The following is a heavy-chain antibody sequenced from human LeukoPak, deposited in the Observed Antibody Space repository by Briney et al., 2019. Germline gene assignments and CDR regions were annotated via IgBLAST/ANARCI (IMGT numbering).Heavy chain of an antibody. D-gene: IGHD3-22*01. CDR2: ISGSGGST. V-gene: IGHV3-23*01. J-gene: IGHJ4*02. CDR1: GFTFSSYA. CDR3: ARGYYYDSSDHVGDY. Sequence: GGSLRLSCAASGFTFSSYAMSWVRQAPGKGLEWVSAISGSGGSTYYADSVKGRFTISRDNSKNTLYLQMNSLRAEDTAVYYCARGYYYDSSDHVGDYWGQGTLVTVSS.